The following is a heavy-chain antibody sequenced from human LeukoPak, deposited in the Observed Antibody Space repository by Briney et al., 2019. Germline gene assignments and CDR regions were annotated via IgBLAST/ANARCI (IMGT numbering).Heavy chain of an antibody. CDR3: ARQGTVTTYYYYYYGMDV. Sequence: PSESLSLTCTVSGGSISSSSYYWGWIRQPPGKGLEWIGCIYDSGSTYYNPSLKSRVTISVDTSKNQFSLKLSSVTAADTAVYYCARQGTVTTYYYYYYGMDVWGQGTTVTVS. CDR2: IYDSGST. CDR1: GGSISSSSYY. V-gene: IGHV4-39*01. D-gene: IGHD4-17*01. J-gene: IGHJ6*02.